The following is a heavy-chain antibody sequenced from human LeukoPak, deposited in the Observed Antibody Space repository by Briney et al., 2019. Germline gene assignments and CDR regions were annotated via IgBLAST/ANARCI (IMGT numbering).Heavy chain of an antibody. Sequence: GGSLRLSCAASGFTFSSYGMHWVRQAPGKGLEWVAVISYDGSNKYCADSVKGRFTISGDNAKNSLLLQMNSLRAEDTAVYYCARVRCSSNSCFPDYWGQGTLVTVSS. V-gene: IGHV3-30*03. CDR2: ISYDGSNK. D-gene: IGHD2-2*01. CDR1: GFTFSSYG. CDR3: ARVRCSSNSCFPDY. J-gene: IGHJ4*02.